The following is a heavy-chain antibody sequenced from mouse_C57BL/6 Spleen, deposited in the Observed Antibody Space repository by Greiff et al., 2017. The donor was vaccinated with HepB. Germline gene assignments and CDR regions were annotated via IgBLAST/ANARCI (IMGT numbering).Heavy chain of an antibody. J-gene: IGHJ3*01. CDR2: VYPGSGST. CDR1: GYTFTSYW. CDR3: ARSGGLGAWFAY. D-gene: IGHD2-4*01. Sequence: QVQLQQPGAELVKPGASVKMSCKASGYTFTSYWITWVKQRPGQGLEWIGDVYPGSGSTNYNEKFKSKATLTVDTSSSTAYMQLSSLTSEDSAVYYCARSGGLGAWFAYWGQGTLVTVSA. V-gene: IGHV1-55*01.